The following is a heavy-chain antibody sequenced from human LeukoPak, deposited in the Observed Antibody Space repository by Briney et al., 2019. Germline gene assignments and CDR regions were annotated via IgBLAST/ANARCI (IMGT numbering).Heavy chain of an antibody. J-gene: IGHJ4*02. CDR2: VYYSGVT. CDR1: GGSTWSDY. D-gene: IGHD2-15*01. CDR3: ARLSLHCSGGSCYRGAFDS. Sequence: SETLSLTCTVSGGSTWSDYWSWIRQPPGKGLEWIAYVYYSGVTSYNPSLKSRVAISIDTSKNQFSLNLSSVTAADTAVYYCARLSLHCSGGSCYRGAFDSWGQGTLVTVSS. V-gene: IGHV4-59*08.